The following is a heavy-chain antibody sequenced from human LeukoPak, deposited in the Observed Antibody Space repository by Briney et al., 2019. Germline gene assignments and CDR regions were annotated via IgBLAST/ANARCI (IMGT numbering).Heavy chain of an antibody. V-gene: IGHV4-34*01. CDR2: IYYSGST. CDR1: GGSFSGYY. Sequence: SETLSLTCAVYGGSFSGYYWSWIRQPPGKGLEWIGSIYYSGSTYYNPSLKSRVTISVDTSKNQFSLKLSSVTAADTAVYYCARARITMIVVVIDYWGQGTLVTVSS. J-gene: IGHJ4*02. D-gene: IGHD3-22*01. CDR3: ARARITMIVVVIDY.